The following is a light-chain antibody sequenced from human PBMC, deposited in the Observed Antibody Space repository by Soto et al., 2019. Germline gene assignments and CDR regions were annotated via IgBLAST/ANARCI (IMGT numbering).Light chain of an antibody. J-gene: IGLJ2*01. CDR3: SSYTSGSTPYVV. Sequence: SYELTQPPSVSVAPGQTARITCGGNNIGSKSVHWYQQKPGQAPVLVVYDDSDRPSGIPERFSGSKSGNTASLTISGLQAEDEADYYCSSYTSGSTPYVVFGGGTQLTVL. CDR2: DDS. CDR1: NIGSKS. V-gene: IGLV3-21*02.